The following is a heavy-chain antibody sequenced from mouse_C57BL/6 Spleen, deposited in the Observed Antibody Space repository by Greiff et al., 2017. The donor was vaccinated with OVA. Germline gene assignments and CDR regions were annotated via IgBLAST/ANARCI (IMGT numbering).Heavy chain of an antibody. CDR3: AREGPSNSFDY. CDR2: ISDGGSYT. CDR1: GFTFSSYA. V-gene: IGHV5-4*01. Sequence: EVQGVESGGGLVKPGGSLKLSCAASGFTFSSYAMSWVRQTPEKRLEWVATISDGGSYTYYPDNVKGRFTISRDNAKNNLYLQMSHLKSEDTAMYYCAREGPSNSFDYWGQGTTLTVSS. J-gene: IGHJ2*01. D-gene: IGHD2-10*02.